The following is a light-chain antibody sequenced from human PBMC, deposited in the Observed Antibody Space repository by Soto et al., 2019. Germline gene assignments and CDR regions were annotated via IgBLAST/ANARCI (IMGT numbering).Light chain of an antibody. Sequence: QSVLTQPRSVSGSPRQSVTISCTGTSSDFGGYNLVSWYQQYPGKVPKVMIYDVSQRPSGVPDRFSGSKSANTASLTISGLQPDDEADYYCCSYAGSNTLIFGGGTKLTVL. CDR1: SSDFGGYNL. CDR3: CSYAGSNTLI. J-gene: IGLJ2*01. CDR2: DVS. V-gene: IGLV2-11*01.